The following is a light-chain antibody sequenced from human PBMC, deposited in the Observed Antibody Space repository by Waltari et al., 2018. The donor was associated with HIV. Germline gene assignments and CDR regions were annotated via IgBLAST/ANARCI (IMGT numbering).Light chain of an antibody. CDR1: SRDVGNYNL. Sequence: QSALTHPAPVPGPPGQPITTPCPERSRDVGNYNLVSWYQQHPGKAPKLMIYEGINRPSGVSNRFSGSKSGNTASLTISGLQAEDEADYYCCSYAGSSNWVFGGGTKLTVL. CDR3: CSYAGSSNWV. V-gene: IGLV2-23*01. CDR2: EGI. J-gene: IGLJ3*02.